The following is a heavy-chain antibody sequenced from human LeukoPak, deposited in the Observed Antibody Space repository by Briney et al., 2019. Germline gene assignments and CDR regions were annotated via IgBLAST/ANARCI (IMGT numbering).Heavy chain of an antibody. J-gene: IGHJ2*01. CDR2: ISYRGTT. CDR1: GVSISSSY. V-gene: IGHV4-59*01. D-gene: IGHD2-15*01. Sequence: SDTLSLICSVSGVSISSSYWSWIRQPTGKGLEWIGYISYRGTTKYNPPLKSRVTISVDTSKNQVSLNLSSVTAADTAVCYCARDPGSCSGGSCSFYWYFDLWGRGTLVTVSS. CDR3: ARDPGSCSGGSCSFYWYFDL.